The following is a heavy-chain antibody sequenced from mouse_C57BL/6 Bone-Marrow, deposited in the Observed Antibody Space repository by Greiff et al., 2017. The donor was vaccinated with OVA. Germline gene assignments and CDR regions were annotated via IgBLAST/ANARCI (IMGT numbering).Heavy chain of an antibody. Sequence: EVQRVQPGGGLVKPGGSLKLSCAASGFTFSSYTMSWVRQTPEQRLEWVATISGGGGNTYYPDSVKGRFTISRDNAKNTLYLQMSSLRSEDTALYYYAGGAGYYFDYWGQGTTLTVSS. J-gene: IGHJ2*01. CDR3: AGGAGYYFDY. CDR2: ISGGGGNT. CDR1: GFTFSSYT. V-gene: IGHV5-9*01.